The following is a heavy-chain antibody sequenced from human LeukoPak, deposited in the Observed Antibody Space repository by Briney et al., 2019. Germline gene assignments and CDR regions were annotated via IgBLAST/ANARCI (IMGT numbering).Heavy chain of an antibody. Sequence: PSETLSLTCTVSGGSISSYYWSWIRQPAGKGLEWIGRFYTSGSTNYNPSLKSRVTMSVDTSKNQFSLKLSSVTAADTAVYYCARAHWPYYYDSSDAFDIWGQGTMVTVSS. J-gene: IGHJ3*02. CDR1: GGSISSYY. V-gene: IGHV4-4*07. CDR3: ARAHWPYYYDSSDAFDI. CDR2: FYTSGST. D-gene: IGHD3-22*01.